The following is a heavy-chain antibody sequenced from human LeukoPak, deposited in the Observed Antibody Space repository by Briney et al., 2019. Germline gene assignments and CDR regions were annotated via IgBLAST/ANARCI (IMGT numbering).Heavy chain of an antibody. V-gene: IGHV1-58*02. CDR1: GFTFTSSA. CDR2: IVVSSGNT. J-gene: IGHJ4*02. D-gene: IGHD3-22*01. Sequence: TSVKVSCKASGFTFTSSAMQWVRQARGQRLEWIGWIVVSSGNTNYAQKFQERVTITRDMSTSTAYMELSSLRSEDTAVYYCAADPVYYYDSSGYPTFGYWGQGTLVTVSS. CDR3: AADPVYYYDSSGYPTFGY.